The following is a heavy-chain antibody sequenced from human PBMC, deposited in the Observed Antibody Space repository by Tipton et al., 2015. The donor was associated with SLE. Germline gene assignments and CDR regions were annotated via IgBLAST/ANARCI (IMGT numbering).Heavy chain of an antibody. D-gene: IGHD2-2*01. Sequence: GSLRLSCAASGFTFSSYWMSWVRQAPGKGLEWVANIKQDGSEKYYVDSVKGRFTISRDNAKNSLYLQMNSLRAEDTAVYYCARGYCSSTSCFYYYYMGVWGKGTTVTVSS. CDR2: IKQDGSEK. CDR1: GFTFSSYW. CDR3: ARGYCSSTSCFYYYYMGV. V-gene: IGHV3-7*01. J-gene: IGHJ6*03.